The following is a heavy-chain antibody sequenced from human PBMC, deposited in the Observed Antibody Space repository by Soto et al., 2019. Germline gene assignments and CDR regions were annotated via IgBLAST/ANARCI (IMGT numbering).Heavy chain of an antibody. V-gene: IGHV3-66*01. D-gene: IGHD2-8*01. CDR2: IYSGGST. Sequence: GGSLRLSCAASGFTVSSNYMSWVRQAPGKGLEWVSVIYSGGSTYYADSVKGRFTISRDNSKNTLYLQMNSLRAEDTAVYYCARDNARGYYYYMDVWGKGTTVTVSS. J-gene: IGHJ6*03. CDR1: GFTVSSNY. CDR3: ARDNARGYYYYMDV.